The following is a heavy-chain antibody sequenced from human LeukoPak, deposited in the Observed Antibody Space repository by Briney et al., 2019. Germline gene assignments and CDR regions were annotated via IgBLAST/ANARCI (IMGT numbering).Heavy chain of an antibody. J-gene: IGHJ6*02. CDR1: GFTFSSYW. CDR2: INHNGNVN. Sequence: GGSLRLSCAASGFTFSSYWMNWARQAPGKGLEWVASINHNGNVNYYVDSVKGRFTISRDNAKDSLYLQMSNLRAEDTAVYFCARGGGLDVWGQGATVTVSS. D-gene: IGHD3-16*01. CDR3: ARGGGLDV. V-gene: IGHV3-7*03.